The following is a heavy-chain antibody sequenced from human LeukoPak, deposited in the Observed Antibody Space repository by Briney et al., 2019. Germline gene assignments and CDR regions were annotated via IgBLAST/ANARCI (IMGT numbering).Heavy chain of an antibody. CDR3: ARQRRSSGWFDP. CDR1: GLTFSSYG. Sequence: GGSLRLSCAASGLTFSSYGMHWVRQAPGKGLEWVAVIRYDGSNKYYADSVKGRFTISRDNSKNTLYLQMNSLRAEDTAVYYCARQRRSSGWFDPWGQGTLVTVSS. CDR2: IRYDGSNK. V-gene: IGHV3-33*01. J-gene: IGHJ5*02.